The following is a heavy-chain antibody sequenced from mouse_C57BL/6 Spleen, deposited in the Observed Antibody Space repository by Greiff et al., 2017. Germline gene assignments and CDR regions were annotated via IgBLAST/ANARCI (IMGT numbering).Heavy chain of an antibody. CDR3: ARSGGIYDYDKEREYYAMDY. CDR1: GYAFSSSW. Sequence: VQLQESGPELVKPGASVKISCKASGYAFSSSWMNWVKQRPGKGLEWIGRIYPGDGDTNFNGKFKGKATLTADKSSRTAYLQLSSLTSEDSAVYCCARSGGIYDYDKEREYYAMDYWGQGTSVTVSS. J-gene: IGHJ4*01. V-gene: IGHV1-82*01. CDR2: IYPGDGDT. D-gene: IGHD2-4*01.